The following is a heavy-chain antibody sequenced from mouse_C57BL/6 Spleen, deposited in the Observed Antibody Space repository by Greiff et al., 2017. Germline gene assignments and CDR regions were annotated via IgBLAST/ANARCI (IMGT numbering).Heavy chain of an antibody. Sequence: QVQLQQPGAELVKPGASVKMSCKASGYTFTSYWINWVKQRPGQGLEWIGDIYPGSGSTNYNEKFKSKATLTVATSSSTAYIQLSSLTSEDCAVYYCARKGGGGGRYFVRYCDVWGTGTTVTVSS. CDR2: IYPGSGST. V-gene: IGHV1-55*01. D-gene: IGHD1-1*02. CDR3: ARKGGGGGRYFVRYCDV. CDR1: GYTFTSYW. J-gene: IGHJ1*03.